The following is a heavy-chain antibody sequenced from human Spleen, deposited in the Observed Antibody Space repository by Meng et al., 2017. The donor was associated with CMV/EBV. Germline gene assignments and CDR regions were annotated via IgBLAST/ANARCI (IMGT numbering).Heavy chain of an antibody. V-gene: IGHV3-21*01. CDR3: ALTLRWGVFDY. CDR1: GFTFSSYS. D-gene: IGHD2-21*01. CDR2: ISSSSSYI. Sequence: LSCAASGFTFSSYSMNWVRQAPGKGLEWVSSISSSSSYIYYADSVKGRFTISRDNAKNSLYLQMNSLRAEDTAVYYCALTLRWGVFDYWGQGTLVTVSS. J-gene: IGHJ4*02.